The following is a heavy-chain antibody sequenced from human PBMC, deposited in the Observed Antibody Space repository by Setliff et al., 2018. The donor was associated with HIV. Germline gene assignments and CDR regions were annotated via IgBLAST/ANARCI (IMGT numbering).Heavy chain of an antibody. CDR3: ARLSPYGDYLLFQC. D-gene: IGHD4-17*01. CDR2: IDTNTGNP. CDR1: GYTFTNYA. V-gene: IGHV7-4-1*02. Sequence: GASVKVSCKASGYTFTNYAMNWLRQAPGQGLEWMGWIDTNTGNPTYAQGFTGRFVFSLDTSVSTAFLQISTLKAEDTAVYYCARLSPYGDYLLFQCWGQGTQVTVSS. J-gene: IGHJ4*02.